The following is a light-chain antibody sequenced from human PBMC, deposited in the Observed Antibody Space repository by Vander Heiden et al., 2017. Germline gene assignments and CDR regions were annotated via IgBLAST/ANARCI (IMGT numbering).Light chain of an antibody. V-gene: IGLV2-23*01. CDR3: GSYAGSSTYVL. CDR1: GSEVGSYNL. CDR2: AGS. J-gene: IGLJ2*01. Sequence: QSALTQPASVSGPPGRSLTSSCTGTGSEVGSYNLVSWYQQHPGKAPKLMIYAGSERPSGVSNRFSGSKSGNTASLTIAGLQADDEADYYCGSYAGSSTYVLFGGGTKLTVL.